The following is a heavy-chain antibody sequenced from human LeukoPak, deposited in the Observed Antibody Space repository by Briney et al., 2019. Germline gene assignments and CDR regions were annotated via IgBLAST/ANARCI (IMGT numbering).Heavy chain of an antibody. CDR2: ISSRSSTI. CDR3: ARGGGSYYFDY. Sequence: GGSLRLSCTVSGFTVSSNSMSWVRQAPGKGLEWVSYISSRSSTIYYADSVKGRFTISRDNGQNSLYLQMNSLRAEDTAVYYCARGGGSYYFDYWGQGTLVTVSS. J-gene: IGHJ4*02. D-gene: IGHD1-26*01. V-gene: IGHV3-11*01. CDR1: GFTVSSNS.